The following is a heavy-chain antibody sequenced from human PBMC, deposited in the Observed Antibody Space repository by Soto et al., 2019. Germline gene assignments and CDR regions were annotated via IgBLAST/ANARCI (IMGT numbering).Heavy chain of an antibody. CDR2: ISGHNGNT. CDR3: ARDVRYYGSGTQSFDY. CDR1: GYIFTSYG. J-gene: IGHJ4*02. V-gene: IGHV1-18*01. D-gene: IGHD3-10*01. Sequence: QVQLVQSGAEVKRPGASVKVSCKASGYIFTSYGISWVRQAPGQGPKWMGWISGHNGNTNYAQKLQGRVTMTTDTSTSTAYMELRSLRFDDTAVYFCARDVRYYGSGTQSFDYWGQGTLVTVSS.